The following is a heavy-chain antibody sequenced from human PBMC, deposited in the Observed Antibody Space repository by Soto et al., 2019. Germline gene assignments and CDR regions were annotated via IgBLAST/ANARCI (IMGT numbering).Heavy chain of an antibody. V-gene: IGHV5-10-1*01. J-gene: IGHJ6*02. D-gene: IGHD3-3*01. CDR1: AYSSTSYC. CDR2: IDPSDSYT. CDR3: ARPGKQSLEIYYYGMDV. Sequence: GESLKISCKGSAYSSTSYCIIWGRQMPGKGREWMGRIDPSDSYTNYSPSFQGHVTISADKSISTAYLQWSSLKASDTAMYYCARPGKQSLEIYYYGMDVWGQGTTVTVSS.